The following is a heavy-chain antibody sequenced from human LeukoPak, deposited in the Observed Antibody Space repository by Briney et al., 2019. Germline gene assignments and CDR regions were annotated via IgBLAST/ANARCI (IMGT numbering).Heavy chain of an antibody. D-gene: IGHD3-16*02. Sequence: GGSLRLSCAASGFTFSSYSMNWVRQAPGKGLEWVSSISSSSSYIYYADSVKGRFTISRDNAKNSLYLQMNSLRAEDTAVYYCARVQGYSRLRLGELSLSGLDYWGQGTLVTVSS. J-gene: IGHJ4*02. CDR2: ISSSSSYI. V-gene: IGHV3-21*01. CDR3: ARVQGYSRLRLGELSLSGLDY. CDR1: GFTFSSYS.